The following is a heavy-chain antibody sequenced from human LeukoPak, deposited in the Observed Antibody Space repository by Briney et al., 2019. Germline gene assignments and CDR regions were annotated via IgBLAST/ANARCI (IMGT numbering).Heavy chain of an antibody. V-gene: IGHV1-8*01. Sequence: ASVKVSCKASGYTFTIYGINWVRQATGQGLEWMGWMNPNSGNTGYAQKFQGRVTMTRNTSISTAYMELSSLRSEDTAVYYCARWGECSGGSCPTGYYYGMDVWGQGTTVTVSS. CDR2: MNPNSGNT. D-gene: IGHD2-15*01. CDR1: GYTFTIYG. CDR3: ARWGECSGGSCPTGYYYGMDV. J-gene: IGHJ6*02.